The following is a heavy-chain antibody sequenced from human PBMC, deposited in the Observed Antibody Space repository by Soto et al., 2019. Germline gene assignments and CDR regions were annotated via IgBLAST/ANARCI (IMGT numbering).Heavy chain of an antibody. J-gene: IGHJ6*02. CDR3: TYGMDV. CDR1: GYKFSTYV. V-gene: IGHV1-3*01. CDR2: INADNGKI. Sequence: QVQLLQSGAEVKNPGASVKVSCKASGYKFSTYVVHWVRQAPGQRPEWMGWINADNGKIKYSQKFQDRVTITRDKSASTAYMELSSLRSEDMAVYYCTYGMDVWGQGTKVIVSS.